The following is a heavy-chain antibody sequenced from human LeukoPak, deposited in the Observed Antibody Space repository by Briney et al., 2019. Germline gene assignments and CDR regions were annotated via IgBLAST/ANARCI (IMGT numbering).Heavy chain of an antibody. CDR3: ARLSSYGDHDAFDI. D-gene: IGHD5-18*01. Sequence: GESLQISCKGSGYSFTSYWIGWVRQIPGKGLEWMGIIYPGDSDTRYSPSFQGQVTISADKSISTAYLQWSSLKASDSAMYYCARLSSYGDHDAFDIWGQGTMVTVSS. CDR2: IYPGDSDT. V-gene: IGHV5-51*01. CDR1: GYSFTSYW. J-gene: IGHJ3*02.